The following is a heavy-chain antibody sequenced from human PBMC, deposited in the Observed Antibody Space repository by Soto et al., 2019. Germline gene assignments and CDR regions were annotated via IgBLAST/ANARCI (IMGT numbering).Heavy chain of an antibody. V-gene: IGHV1-69*12. CDR3: GREYYYGSGSRDWYFDL. CDR2: IIPIFGTA. D-gene: IGHD3-10*01. CDR1: GGSFSSYA. J-gene: IGHJ2*01. Sequence: QVQLVQSGAEVKKPGSSVKVSCKASGGSFSSYAINWVRQAPGQGLEWMGGIIPIFGTANYAQKFQGRVTITADESTRTAYMELSSLRSEDTAMYYCGREYYYGSGSRDWYFDLWGRGTLVTVSS.